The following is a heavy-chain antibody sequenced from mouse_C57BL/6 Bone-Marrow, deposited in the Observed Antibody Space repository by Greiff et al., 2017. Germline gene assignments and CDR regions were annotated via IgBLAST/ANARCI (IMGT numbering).Heavy chain of an antibody. CDR2: IYPGGGYT. V-gene: IGHV1-63*01. J-gene: IGHJ4*01. CDR3: ARSSNYRAMDY. Sequence: VQLQESGAELVRPGTSVKMSCKASGYTFTNYWLGWAKQRPGHGLEWIGDIYPGGGYTNYNEKFKGKATLTADKSSSTAYMQVSSLTSEDSAIYYCARSSNYRAMDYWGQGTSVTVSS. CDR1: GYTFTNYW. D-gene: IGHD2-5*01.